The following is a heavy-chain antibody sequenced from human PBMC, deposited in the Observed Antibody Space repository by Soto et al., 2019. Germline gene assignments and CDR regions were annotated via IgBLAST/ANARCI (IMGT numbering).Heavy chain of an antibody. V-gene: IGHV3-21*01. Sequence: LRLSCAASGFTFSSYSMNWVRQAPGKGLEWVSSISSSSSYIYYADSVKGRFTISRDNAKNALYLQMTSLRAEDTAVYYCARDFNRRILEWFPPLDYWGQGTLVTVSS. CDR3: ARDFNRRILEWFPPLDY. D-gene: IGHD3-3*01. CDR2: ISSSSSYI. CDR1: GFTFSSYS. J-gene: IGHJ4*02.